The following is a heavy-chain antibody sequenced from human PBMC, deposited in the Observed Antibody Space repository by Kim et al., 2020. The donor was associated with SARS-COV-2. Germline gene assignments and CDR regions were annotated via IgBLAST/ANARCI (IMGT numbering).Heavy chain of an antibody. D-gene: IGHD2-2*01. Sequence: SVKVSCKASGGTFSSYAISWVRQAPGQGLEWMGRIIPILGIANYAQKFQGRVTITADKSTSTAYMELSSLRSEDTAVYYCASPNSLGIVVVPAAPLDYWGQGTLVTVSS. V-gene: IGHV1-69*04. CDR3: ASPNSLGIVVVPAAPLDY. CDR1: GGTFSSYA. CDR2: IIPILGIA. J-gene: IGHJ4*02.